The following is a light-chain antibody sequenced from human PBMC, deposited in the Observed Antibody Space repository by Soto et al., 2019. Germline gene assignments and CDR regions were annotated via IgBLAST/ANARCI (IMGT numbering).Light chain of an antibody. V-gene: IGKV3-20*01. CDR1: QSVSSSY. J-gene: IGKJ5*01. CDR2: GAS. CDR3: QQYTGPPTT. Sequence: EIVLKQSPGTLSLSPGERATLSCRASQSVSSSYLAWYQQKPGQAPRLLIYGASSRATGIPDRFSGSGSGTDFTLTITRLEPEDSAVYFCQQYTGPPTTFGQGTRLEIK.